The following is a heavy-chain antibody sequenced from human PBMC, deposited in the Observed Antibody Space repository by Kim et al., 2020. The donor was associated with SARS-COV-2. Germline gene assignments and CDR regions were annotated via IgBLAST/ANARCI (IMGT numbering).Heavy chain of an antibody. Sequence: GGSLRLSCAASGFSFGDYAMHWVRQPPGKGLEWVSVIGWNSGHTGYAESLKGRVTISRDNAKNSLYLHMKNLTSDDTGVYYCAKDIGGGTYSYYGLDVWGQGTTVTVSS. CDR1: GFSFGDYA. V-gene: IGHV3-9*01. J-gene: IGHJ6*02. D-gene: IGHD1-1*01. CDR3: AKDIGGGTYSYYGLDV. CDR2: IGWNSGHT.